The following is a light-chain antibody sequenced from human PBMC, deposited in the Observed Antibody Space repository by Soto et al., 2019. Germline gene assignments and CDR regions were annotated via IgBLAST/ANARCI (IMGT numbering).Light chain of an antibody. CDR1: SSDVGGYNY. J-gene: IGLJ1*01. CDR3: CSYAGSYTYV. Sequence: QSALTQPRSASGSPGQSVTISCTGTSSDVGGYNYVSWYQQHPGKAPKLMIFDVSKRPSGVPDRFSGSKSANTASLTISGLQAEDEADYYCCSYAGSYTYVFGTGTKVTVL. V-gene: IGLV2-11*01. CDR2: DVS.